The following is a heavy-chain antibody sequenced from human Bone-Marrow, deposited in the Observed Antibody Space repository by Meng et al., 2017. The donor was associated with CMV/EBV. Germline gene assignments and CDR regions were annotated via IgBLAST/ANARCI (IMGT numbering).Heavy chain of an antibody. Sequence: SETLSLTCTVSGDSIDNYYWNWIRRPPGKGLEWIGYVHYSGSTIYNPSLKSRVTISLHTSTSQFSLSLSSVTAADTAVYYCARWASGSRHFDYWGQGTLVTVSS. CDR3: ARWASGSRHFDY. J-gene: IGHJ4*02. D-gene: IGHD3-10*01. CDR1: GDSIDNYY. CDR2: VHYSGST. V-gene: IGHV4-59*01.